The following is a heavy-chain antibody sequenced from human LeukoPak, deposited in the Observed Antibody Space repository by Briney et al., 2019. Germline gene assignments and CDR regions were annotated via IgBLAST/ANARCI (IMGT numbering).Heavy chain of an antibody. CDR2: IRYDGSNK. J-gene: IGHJ4*02. CDR1: GFTFSSYG. D-gene: IGHD2-2*01. Sequence: GGSLRLSCAASGFTFSSYGMHWVRQAPGKGLEWVAFIRYDGSNKYYADSVKGRFTISRDNSKNTLYLQMNSLRAEDTAVYYCAKDPRYCSSTTCPDYWGQGTLVTVSS. CDR3: AKDPRYCSSTTCPDY. V-gene: IGHV3-30*02.